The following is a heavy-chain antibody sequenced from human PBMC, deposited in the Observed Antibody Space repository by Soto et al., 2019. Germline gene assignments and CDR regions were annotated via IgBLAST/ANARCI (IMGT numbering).Heavy chain of an antibody. CDR3: ARDDVAVAGLGYGMDV. CDR1: GFTFSSYG. J-gene: IGHJ6*02. CDR2: IWYDGSNK. V-gene: IGHV3-33*01. D-gene: IGHD6-19*01. Sequence: PGGSLRLSCAASGFTFSSYGMHWVRQAPGKGLEWVAVIWYDGSNKYYADSVKGRFTISRDNSKNTLYLQMNSLRAEDTAVYYCARDDVAVAGLGYGMDVWGQGTTVTVSS.